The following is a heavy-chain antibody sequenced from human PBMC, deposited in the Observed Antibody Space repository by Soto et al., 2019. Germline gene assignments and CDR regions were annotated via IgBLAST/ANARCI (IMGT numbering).Heavy chain of an antibody. D-gene: IGHD5-18*01. Sequence: EVQLLESGGGLVQPGGSLRLSCAASGFTFSSYAMSWVRQAPGKGLEWVSAISGSGGNTYYADSVKGRFTISRDNAKNTLYMQMNSLRAEDTAVYYCAKKYTPAAGMDVWGQGTTVTVSS. V-gene: IGHV3-23*01. CDR3: AKKYTPAAGMDV. J-gene: IGHJ6*02. CDR2: ISGSGGNT. CDR1: GFTFSSYA.